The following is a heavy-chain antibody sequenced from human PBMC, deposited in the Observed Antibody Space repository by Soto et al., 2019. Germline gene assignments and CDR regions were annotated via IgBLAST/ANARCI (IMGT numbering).Heavy chain of an antibody. Sequence: EVQLLESGGGLVQPGGSLRLFCAASGFTFSSYAMSWVRQAPGKGLEWVSVISGSGGTTYYADSVKGRFTISRDNSKNTLYLQMNSLRAEDTAVYYCAKGRYSSSWYYFDYWGQGTLVTVSS. CDR2: ISGSGGTT. D-gene: IGHD6-13*01. CDR1: GFTFSSYA. V-gene: IGHV3-23*01. CDR3: AKGRYSSSWYYFDY. J-gene: IGHJ4*02.